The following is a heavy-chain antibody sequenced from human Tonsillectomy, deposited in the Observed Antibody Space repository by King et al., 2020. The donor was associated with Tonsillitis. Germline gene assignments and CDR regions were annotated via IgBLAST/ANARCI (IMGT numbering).Heavy chain of an antibody. J-gene: IGHJ6*02. D-gene: IGHD6-13*01. CDR3: ARDPGIAAAGTTYYYYGMDV. Sequence: VQLVESGGGVVQPGRSLRLSCAASGFSFRTYGMVWVRQAPGKGLEWVAVIWYDGSIKYYGESVKGRFSISRDNSKNTLYLQMNSLRAEDTAVYYCARDPGIAAAGTTYYYYGMDVWGQGTTVTVSS. CDR1: GFSFRTYG. CDR2: IWYDGSIK. V-gene: IGHV3-33*01.